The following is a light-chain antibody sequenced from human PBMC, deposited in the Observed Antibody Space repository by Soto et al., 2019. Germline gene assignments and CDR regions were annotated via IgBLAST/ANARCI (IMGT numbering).Light chain of an antibody. CDR3: QQYNSYPWT. CDR1: QSISSW. V-gene: IGKV1-5*01. J-gene: IGKJ1*01. Sequence: DIQMTQSPSTLSASVGDGVTITCRASQSISSWLAWYQQKPGKAPELLIYDASSLERGVPSRFSGSGSGTEFILTISSLQADDVATYYCQQYNSYPWTFGQGTKVEIK. CDR2: DAS.